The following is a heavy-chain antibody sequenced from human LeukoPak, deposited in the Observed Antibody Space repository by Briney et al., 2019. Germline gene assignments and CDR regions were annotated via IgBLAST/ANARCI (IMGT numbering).Heavy chain of an antibody. D-gene: IGHD6-19*01. V-gene: IGHV3-30*18. J-gene: IGHJ4*02. CDR1: GFTFSSYG. Sequence: PGGSLRLSCAASGFTFSSYGMHWVRQAPGKGLEWVAVISYDGSNKYYADSVKGRFTISRDNSKNTLYLQMNSLRAEDTAVYYCAKDPYSSGRYYFDYWGQGTLVTVSS. CDR3: AKDPYSSGRYYFDY. CDR2: ISYDGSNK.